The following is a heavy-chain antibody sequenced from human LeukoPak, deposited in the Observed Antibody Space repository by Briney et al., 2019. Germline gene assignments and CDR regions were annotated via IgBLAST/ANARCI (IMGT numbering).Heavy chain of an antibody. D-gene: IGHD1-26*01. CDR2: ISWNSGSI. CDR1: GFTFSSYS. CDR3: AKAVDEGAADVFDI. J-gene: IGHJ3*02. V-gene: IGHV3-9*03. Sequence: GGSLRLSCAVSGFTFSSYSMNWVRQAPGKGLEWVSGISWNSGSIGYADSVKGRFTISRDNAKNSLYLQMNSLRAEDMALYYCAKAVDEGAADVFDIWGQGKMVTVSS.